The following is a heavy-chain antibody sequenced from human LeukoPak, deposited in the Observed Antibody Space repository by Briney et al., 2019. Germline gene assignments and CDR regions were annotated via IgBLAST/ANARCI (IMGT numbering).Heavy chain of an antibody. Sequence: SETLSLTCGVYGESFSGYYWTWIRQPPGKGLEWIGEINHSRSTNYNPSLKSRVTMSIDTSKKQFSLKLSSVTAADTAVYYCARGEGGRGFDYWGQGTLVTVSS. D-gene: IGHD1-26*01. CDR3: ARGEGGRGFDY. CDR1: GESFSGYY. CDR2: INHSRST. J-gene: IGHJ4*02. V-gene: IGHV4-34*01.